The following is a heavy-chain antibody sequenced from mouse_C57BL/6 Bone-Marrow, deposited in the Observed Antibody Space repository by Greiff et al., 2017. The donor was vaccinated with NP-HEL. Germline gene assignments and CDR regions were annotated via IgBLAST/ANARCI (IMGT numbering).Heavy chain of an antibody. D-gene: IGHD2-5*01. Sequence: VQLQESGGGLVQPKGSLKLSCAASGFTFNTYAMHWVRQAPGKGLEWVARIRSKSSNYATYYADSVKDRFTIPRDDTQSMLYLQMNNLKAEDTARYDCVSAYYSNYLFADWGQGTLVTVSA. CDR2: IRSKSSNYAT. CDR3: VSAYYSNYLFAD. CDR1: GFTFNTYA. J-gene: IGHJ3*01. V-gene: IGHV10-3*01.